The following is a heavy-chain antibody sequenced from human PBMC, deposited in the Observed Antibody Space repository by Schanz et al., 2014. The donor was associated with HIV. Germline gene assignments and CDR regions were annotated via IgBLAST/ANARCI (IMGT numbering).Heavy chain of an antibody. CDR3: VRDIDVSAHYYFDY. V-gene: IGHV3-33*01. CDR2: MWSNGNDK. Sequence: QVELVESGGGVVQPGRTLRLSCAASGFTFSYYGMHWVRQAPGKGLEWVAVMWSNGNDKYYADSVKGRFTVSRDNSKNTLYLQMDSLRVEDTAVYFYVRDIDVSAHYYFDYWGQGTLVTVSS. D-gene: IGHD3-10*01. CDR1: GFTFSYYG. J-gene: IGHJ4*02.